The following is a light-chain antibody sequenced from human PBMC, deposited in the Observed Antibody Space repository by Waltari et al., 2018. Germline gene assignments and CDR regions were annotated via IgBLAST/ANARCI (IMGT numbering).Light chain of an antibody. CDR2: DAS. Sequence: EIVLTQSPVTVSLSPGDRATPSCRASPNVNTYLAWYQPKPGQAPRLLIYDASNRARGVPARISGSGSGTDFALTISSLEAEDSAVYDCQAGSSWPPALTFGGGSRVEIK. J-gene: IGKJ4*02. CDR3: QAGSSWPPALT. V-gene: IGKV3-11*01. CDR1: PNVNTY.